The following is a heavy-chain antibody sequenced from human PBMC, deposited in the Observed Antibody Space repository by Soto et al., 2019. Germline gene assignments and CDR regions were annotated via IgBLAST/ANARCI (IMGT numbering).Heavy chain of an antibody. J-gene: IGHJ4*02. V-gene: IGHV3-33*01. CDR2: IWYDGGNK. CDR3: ARDGQWLPRDGLRSSYYFDY. CDR1: GFNFSSYV. D-gene: IGHD6-19*01. Sequence: QVQLVESGGGVVQPGRSLRLSCAASGFNFSSYVMHWVRQAPGKGLAWVAVIWYDGGNKYYADSVKGIFTISRDNAKNTLYLQMNSLRDEATAVYYCARDGQWLPRDGLRSSYYFDYWGQGTLVTVSS.